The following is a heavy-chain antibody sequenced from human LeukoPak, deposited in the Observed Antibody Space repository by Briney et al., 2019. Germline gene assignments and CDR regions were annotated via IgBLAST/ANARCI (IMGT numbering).Heavy chain of an antibody. J-gene: IGHJ6*03. CDR3: AREGVGATTFYYYYYMDV. V-gene: IGHV3-7*01. Sequence: GGSLRLSCAASGFTLSSYWMSWVRQAPGKGLEWVANIKQDGSEKYYVDSVKGRFTISRDNAKNSLYLQMNSLRAEDTAVYYCAREGVGATTFYYYYYMDVWGKGTTVTVSS. CDR1: GFTLSSYW. CDR2: IKQDGSEK. D-gene: IGHD1-26*01.